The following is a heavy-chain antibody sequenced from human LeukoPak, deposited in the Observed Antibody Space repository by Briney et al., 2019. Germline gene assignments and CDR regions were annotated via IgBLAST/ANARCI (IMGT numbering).Heavy chain of an antibody. Sequence: PGGSLRLSCEASGFTFSNYAMSWVRQAPGKGLEWVSGISGNGANTYHADSVKGRFTISRDNSKNTLYVQMHSLRAEDTAVYYCATEKGDSPDYWGQGTLVTVSS. D-gene: IGHD2-21*01. CDR3: ATEKGDSPDY. V-gene: IGHV3-23*01. CDR1: GFTFSNYA. CDR2: ISGNGANT. J-gene: IGHJ4*02.